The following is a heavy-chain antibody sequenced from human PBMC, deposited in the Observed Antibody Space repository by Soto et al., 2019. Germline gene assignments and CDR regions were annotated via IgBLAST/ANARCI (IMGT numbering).Heavy chain of an antibody. J-gene: IGHJ4*02. CDR2: IYYSGST. CDR1: GGSISSGGYY. CDR3: AGEWYYYGSGTPGY. V-gene: IGHV4-31*03. Sequence: SETLSLTCTVSGGSISSGGYYLSWIRQHPGKGLEWIGYIYYSGSTYYNPSLKSRVTISVDTSKNQFSLKLSSVTAADTAVYYCAGEWYYYGSGTPGYWGQGTLVTVSS. D-gene: IGHD3-10*01.